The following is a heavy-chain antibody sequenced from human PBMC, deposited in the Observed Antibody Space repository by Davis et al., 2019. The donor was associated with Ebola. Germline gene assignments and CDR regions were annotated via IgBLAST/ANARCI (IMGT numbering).Heavy chain of an antibody. D-gene: IGHD3-10*01. V-gene: IGHV3-30*19. Sequence: GESLKISCAASGFTFSSYGMHWVRQAPGKGLEWVAVISYDGSNKYYADSVKGQFTISRDNSKNTLYLQMNSLRAEDTAVYYCARAMGTYYYYGMDVWGQGTTVTVSS. J-gene: IGHJ6*02. CDR3: ARAMGTYYYYGMDV. CDR1: GFTFSSYG. CDR2: ISYDGSNK.